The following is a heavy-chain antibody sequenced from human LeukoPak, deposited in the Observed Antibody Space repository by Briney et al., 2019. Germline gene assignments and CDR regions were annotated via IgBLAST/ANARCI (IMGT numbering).Heavy chain of an antibody. CDR1: GFTFSSYA. D-gene: IGHD6-19*01. J-gene: IGHJ4*02. V-gene: IGHV3-23*01. CDR2: ISGRGAST. Sequence: GGSLRLSCAASGFTFSSYAMSWVRQAPGKGLEWVSAISGRGASTYYADSVKGRFTISRDNSHNTLYLQMSSLRAEDTAIYYCAKDGWYYFDYWGQGTLVTVPS. CDR3: AKDGWYYFDY.